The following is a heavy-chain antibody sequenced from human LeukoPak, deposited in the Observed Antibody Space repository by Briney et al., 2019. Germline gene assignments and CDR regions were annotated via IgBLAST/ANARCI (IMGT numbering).Heavy chain of an antibody. V-gene: IGHV1-46*04. D-gene: IGHD3-22*01. CDR1: GYTFTSYY. CDR3: VSSYYDSSGYYN. J-gene: IGHJ4*02. Sequence: ASVKVSCKASGYTFTSYYMHWVRQAPGQGLEWMGIINPSGGSTSYADSVKGRFTISRDNAKNTLYLQMNSLRAEDTAVYYCVSSYYDSSGYYNWGQGTLVTVSS. CDR2: INPSGGST.